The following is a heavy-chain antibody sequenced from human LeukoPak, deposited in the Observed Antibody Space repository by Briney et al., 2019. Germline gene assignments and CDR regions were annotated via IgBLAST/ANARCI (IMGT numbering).Heavy chain of an antibody. J-gene: IGHJ4*02. CDR2: ITSSGDSI. D-gene: IGHD1-1*01. V-gene: IGHV3-11*01. CDR1: GFIFGDFY. Sequence: GGSLRLSCVGSGFIFGDFYMNWIRQAPGKGLEWISFITSSGDSIYYADSVKGRFTVFRDNAKNSLYLQMNSLRAEDTAVYFCARDPEYSDNCGQGTLVSVSS. CDR3: ARDPEYSDN.